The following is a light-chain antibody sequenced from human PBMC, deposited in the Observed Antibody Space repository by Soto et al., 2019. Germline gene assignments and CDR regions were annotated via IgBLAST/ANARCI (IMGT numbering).Light chain of an antibody. CDR2: DVA. CDR3: VSYTSSTTYV. J-gene: IGLJ1*01. Sequence: QSMLAQPASVSDSPGQSITISCTGTSSDVGGSNFVSWYQQHPGKPPKLIIYDVANRPSGVSNRFSGSKSGSTASLIISRLQTEDEADYYCVSYTSSTTYVFGTGTKATVL. CDR1: SSDVGGSNF. V-gene: IGLV2-14*03.